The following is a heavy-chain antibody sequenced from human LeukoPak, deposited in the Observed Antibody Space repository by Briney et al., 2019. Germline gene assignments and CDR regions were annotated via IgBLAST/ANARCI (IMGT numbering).Heavy chain of an antibody. CDR3: LRRAGSCGGDCYPYYFDY. D-gene: IGHD2-21*02. V-gene: IGHV3-30*01. CDR2: ISYDGSNK. Sequence: GGSLRLSCAASGFTFSSYAMHWVRPAPGKGLEGVAVISYDGSNKYYADSVKGRFTISRDNSKNTLYLQMNSLRAEDTAVYYCLRRAGSCGGDCYPYYFDYWGQGTLVTVSS. J-gene: IGHJ4*02. CDR1: GFTFSSYA.